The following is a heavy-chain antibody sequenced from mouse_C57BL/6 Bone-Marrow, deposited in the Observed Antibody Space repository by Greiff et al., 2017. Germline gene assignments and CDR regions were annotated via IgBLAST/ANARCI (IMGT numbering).Heavy chain of an antibody. J-gene: IGHJ2*01. CDR3: ARWGTTVLDY. CDR2: ISGGGGNT. V-gene: IGHV5-9*01. CDR1: GFPFRSYT. D-gene: IGHD1-1*01. Sequence: EVKVEESGGGLVKPGGSLKLSCAASGFPFRSYTMSWVRQTPEKRLEWVATISGGGGNTYYPDSVKGRFPISRDNAKNTLYLQMSSLRSDDTALYYCARWGTTVLDYWGQGTTLTVSS.